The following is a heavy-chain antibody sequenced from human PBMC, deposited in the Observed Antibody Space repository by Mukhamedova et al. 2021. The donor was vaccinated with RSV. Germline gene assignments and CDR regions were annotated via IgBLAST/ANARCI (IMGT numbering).Heavy chain of an antibody. D-gene: IGHD6-13*01. Sequence: RVHGDSVKGRFTISRDNAKNSLYLQMNSLRAEDTALYYCAKKGTVYTSTWYGGFDYWGQGTLVTVSS. J-gene: IGHJ4*02. CDR2: R. CDR3: AKKGTVYTSTWYGGFDY. V-gene: IGHV3-9*01.